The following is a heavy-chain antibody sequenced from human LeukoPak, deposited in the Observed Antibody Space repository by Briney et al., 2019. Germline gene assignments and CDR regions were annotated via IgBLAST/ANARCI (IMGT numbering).Heavy chain of an antibody. V-gene: IGHV4-39*01. Sequence: SETLSLTCSVSGGSISTSGYYWGWIRQSPGKGLEWIVSMSFDGNTFYNPSLKSRVTISLDTSRNQFSLRLSSVTATDTAVYYCARQLYSSGSYYAPMDVWGKGTTVTISS. CDR2: MSFDGNT. J-gene: IGHJ6*03. CDR1: GGSISTSGYY. CDR3: ARQLYSSGSYYAPMDV. D-gene: IGHD3-10*01.